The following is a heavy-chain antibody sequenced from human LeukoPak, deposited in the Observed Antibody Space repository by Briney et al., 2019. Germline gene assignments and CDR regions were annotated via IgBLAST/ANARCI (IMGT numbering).Heavy chain of an antibody. D-gene: IGHD6-19*01. CDR1: GGSIRSCNW. CDR2: IYHSGST. CDR3: ARTGVYSSGWRIFDI. J-gene: IGHJ3*02. Sequence: PSGTLSLTCAVSGGSIRSCNWWSWVRQPPGKGLEWIGEIYHSGSTNYNPSLKSRVTISVDKSKNQFSLKLSSVTAANTAVYYCARTGVYSSGWRIFDIWGQGTMVTVSS. V-gene: IGHV4-4*02.